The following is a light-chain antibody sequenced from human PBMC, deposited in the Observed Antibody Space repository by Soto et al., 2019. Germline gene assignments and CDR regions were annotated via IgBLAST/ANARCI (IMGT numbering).Light chain of an antibody. V-gene: IGKV3-15*01. CDR3: QQYNDWPWT. Sequence: EIVMTQSPAALSLSPGERATLSCRASQSVRSNLAWYQQRPGQAPRLLIYAASIGATGVPARFSGSGSGTEFTLTISSLQSEDFAVYFCQQYNDWPWTFGQGTKVVIK. CDR2: AAS. J-gene: IGKJ1*01. CDR1: QSVRSN.